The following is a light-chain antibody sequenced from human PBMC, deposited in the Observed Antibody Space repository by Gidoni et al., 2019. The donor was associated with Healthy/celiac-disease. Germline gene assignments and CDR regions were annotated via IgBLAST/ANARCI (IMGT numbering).Light chain of an antibody. CDR1: SLSSYY. CDR3: NSRDSSGNHLV. V-gene: IGLV3-19*01. Sequence: LTQDPAVSVALGQTVRITCQGDSLSSYYASWYQQKPGQAPVLVIYGKNNRPSGIPDRFSGSSSGNTASLTITGAQAEDEADYYCNSRDSSGNHLVFGGGTKLTVL. J-gene: IGLJ2*01. CDR2: GKN.